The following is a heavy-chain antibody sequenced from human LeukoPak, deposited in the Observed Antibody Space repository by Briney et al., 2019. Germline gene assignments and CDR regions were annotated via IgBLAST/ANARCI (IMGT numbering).Heavy chain of an antibody. CDR2: IYYSGSI. CDR3: ASATYYYDSSSPRSFDY. J-gene: IGHJ4*02. D-gene: IGHD3-22*01. Sequence: PSETLSLTCTVSGGSISSGDYYWSWIRQPPGKGLEWIGYIYYSGSIYYNPSLKSRVTISVDTSKNQFSLKLSSVTAADTAVYYCASATYYYDSSSPRSFDYWGQGTLVTVSS. CDR1: GGSISSGDYY. V-gene: IGHV4-30-4*01.